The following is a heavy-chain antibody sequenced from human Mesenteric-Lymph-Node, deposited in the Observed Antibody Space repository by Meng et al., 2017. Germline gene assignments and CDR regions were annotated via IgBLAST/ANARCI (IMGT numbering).Heavy chain of an antibody. Sequence: GGSLRLSCAASGFTFSSYEMNWVRQAPGKGLEWVSYISSSGSTIYYADSVKGRFTISRDNAKNSLYLQMNSLRAEDTAVYYCARGPPLVVVTAEFDYRGQGTLVTVSS. CDR3: ARGPPLVVVTAEFDY. D-gene: IGHD2-21*02. CDR1: GFTFSSYE. CDR2: ISSSGSTI. V-gene: IGHV3-48*03. J-gene: IGHJ4*02.